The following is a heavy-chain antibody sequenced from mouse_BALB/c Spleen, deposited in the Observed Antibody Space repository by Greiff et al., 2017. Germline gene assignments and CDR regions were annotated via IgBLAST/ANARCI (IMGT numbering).Heavy chain of an antibody. J-gene: IGHJ3*01. CDR2: ISNGGGST. Sequence: DVQLVESGGGLVQPGGSLKLSCAASGFTFSSYTMSWVRQTPEKRLEWVAYISNGGGSTYYPDTLKGRFTISRDNAKNTLYLQMSSLKSEDTAMYYCARHYYGSSPWFAYWGQGTLVTVSA. CDR3: ARHYYGSSPWFAY. D-gene: IGHD1-1*01. CDR1: GFTFSSYT. V-gene: IGHV5-12-2*01.